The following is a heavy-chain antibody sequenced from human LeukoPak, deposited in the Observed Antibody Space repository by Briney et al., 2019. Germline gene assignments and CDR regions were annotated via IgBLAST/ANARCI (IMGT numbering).Heavy chain of an antibody. CDR2: ISAYNGKA. CDR1: GYTFTSYD. D-gene: IGHD2-2*01. V-gene: IGHV1-18*01. Sequence: GASVTVSFKASGYTFTSYDINWVRQAPGQGREWMGWISAYNGKANYAQKFQGRVTMTTDTSTSTAYMELRSLRSDDTAVYYCARDRTVGYQLLWDPFDYWGQGTLVAVSS. J-gene: IGHJ4*02. CDR3: ARDRTVGYQLLWDPFDY.